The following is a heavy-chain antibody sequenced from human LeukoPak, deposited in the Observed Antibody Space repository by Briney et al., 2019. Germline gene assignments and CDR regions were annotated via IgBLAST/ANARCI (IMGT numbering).Heavy chain of an antibody. D-gene: IGHD6-13*01. CDR2: IYYSGST. CDR3: ARVGGSTWYFGY. CDR1: GDSTTSYY. Sequence: PSGTLSLTCTVSGDSTTSYYWSWIRQPPGKGLEWIGYIYYSGSTNYNPSLKSRVTMSVDTSKNQFSLKLSSVTAADAAVYYCARVGGSTWYFGYWGQGTLVTVSS. V-gene: IGHV4-59*01. J-gene: IGHJ4*02.